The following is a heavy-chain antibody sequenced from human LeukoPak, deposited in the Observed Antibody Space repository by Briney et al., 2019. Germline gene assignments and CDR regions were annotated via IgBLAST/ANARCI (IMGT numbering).Heavy chain of an antibody. V-gene: IGHV3-23*01. CDR3: AKGLSAAGDYYFDY. J-gene: IGHJ4*02. Sequence: GGSLRLSCAASGFTFSNYAMSWVRQAPGKGLEWLSTISGSGGSTYYADSVKGRFAISRDNSKNTVYLQMKSLRVEATAVYYCAKGLSAAGDYYFDYWGQGALVTVSS. CDR2: ISGSGGST. CDR1: GFTFSNYA. D-gene: IGHD2-21*01.